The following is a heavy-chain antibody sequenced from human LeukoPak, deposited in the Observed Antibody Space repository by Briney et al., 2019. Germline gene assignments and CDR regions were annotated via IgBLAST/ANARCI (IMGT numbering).Heavy chain of an antibody. V-gene: IGHV1-46*01. CDR3: ARGRGYQLLGGTFDY. Sequence: ASVKVSCKASGYTFTSYYMHWVRQAPGQGLEWMGIINPSGGSTSYAQKFQGRVNMTRDTSTSTVYMELSSLRSEDTAVYYCARGRGYQLLGGTFDYWGQGTLVTVSS. D-gene: IGHD2-2*01. J-gene: IGHJ4*02. CDR2: INPSGGST. CDR1: GYTFTSYY.